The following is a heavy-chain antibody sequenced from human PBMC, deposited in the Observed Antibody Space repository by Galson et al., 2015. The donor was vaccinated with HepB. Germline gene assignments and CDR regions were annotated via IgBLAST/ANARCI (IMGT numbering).Heavy chain of an antibody. J-gene: IGHJ4*02. CDR2: ISHSGASR. D-gene: IGHD3-3*01. CDR1: GFTFDNCA. Sequence: SLRLSCAASGFTFDNCAMSWVRQAPGTGLEWVSAISHSGASRDYADSVKGRFTISRDNSKNTLFLQMNSLRAEDTAVYYCAKSPDRSSYYTTLWGQGTPDTVSS. V-gene: IGHV3-23*01. CDR3: AKSPDRSSYYTTL.